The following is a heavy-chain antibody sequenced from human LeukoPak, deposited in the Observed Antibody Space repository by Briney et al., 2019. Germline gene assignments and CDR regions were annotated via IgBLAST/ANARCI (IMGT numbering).Heavy chain of an antibody. CDR2: INWNGGST. D-gene: IGHD6-13*01. Sequence: GGSLRLSCAASGFTFDDYGMSWVRQAPGKGLEWVSGINWNGGSTGYADSVKGRFTISRDNAKNSLYLQMNSLRAEDTALYYCARDPGAQQLVASEPEDYYYYYMDVWGKRTTVTVS. V-gene: IGHV3-20*04. CDR3: ARDPGAQQLVASEPEDYYYYYMDV. J-gene: IGHJ6*03. CDR1: GFTFDDYG.